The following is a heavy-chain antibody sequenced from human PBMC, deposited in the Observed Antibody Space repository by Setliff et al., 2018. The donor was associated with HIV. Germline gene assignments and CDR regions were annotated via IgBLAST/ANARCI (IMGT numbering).Heavy chain of an antibody. CDR1: GGSISSGSYY. CDR2: IYTNGYT. J-gene: IGHJ4*02. V-gene: IGHV4-61*09. D-gene: IGHD6-13*01. Sequence: SETLSLTCSVSGGSISSGSYYWTWIRQPAGKGPEWIGHIYTNGYTNYNPSLKNRVAISVDTSKNQFSLKLTSVTPADTAVYYCARRSGAAVFYYFDYWGQGTLVTVSS. CDR3: ARRSGAAVFYYFDY.